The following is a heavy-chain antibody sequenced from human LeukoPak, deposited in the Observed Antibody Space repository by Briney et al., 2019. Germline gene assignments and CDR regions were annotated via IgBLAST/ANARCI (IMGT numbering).Heavy chain of an antibody. V-gene: IGHV3-7*01. D-gene: IGHD3-3*01. CDR3: ARGYSWSGYIYDY. J-gene: IGHJ4*02. Sequence: GGSLRLSCAVSGFTISSHWMTWVRQAPGKGLEWVANIKKDGSEKYYADSVKGRFTIYRDDAKNSVYLQMNSLRAEDTAVYYCARGYSWSGYIYDYWGQGTLVTVSS. CDR1: GFTISSHW. CDR2: IKKDGSEK.